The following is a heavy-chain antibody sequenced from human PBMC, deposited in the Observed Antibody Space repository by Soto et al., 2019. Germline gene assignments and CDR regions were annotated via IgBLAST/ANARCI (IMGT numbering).Heavy chain of an antibody. Sequence: AASVKVSCKASGYTFTSYAMHWVRQAPGQRLEWMGWINAGNGNTKYSQKFQGRFTISRDNSKNTLYLQMNSLRAEDTAVYYCAKGGLGYSSGYYYLYWGQGTLVTVSS. D-gene: IGHD3-22*01. CDR1: GYTFTSYA. CDR2: INAGNGNT. V-gene: IGHV1-3*01. J-gene: IGHJ4*02. CDR3: AKGGLGYSSGYYYLY.